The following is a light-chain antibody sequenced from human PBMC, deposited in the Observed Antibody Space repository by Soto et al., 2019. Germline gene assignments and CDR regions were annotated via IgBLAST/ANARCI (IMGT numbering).Light chain of an antibody. CDR2: DAS. Sequence: EIVLTQSPATLSLSPGERATLSCRASQSVSSYFAWYQQKPGQAPRLLIYDASNRATGIPARFSGSGSGTDFTLTLSSVEPEDLAVYYCQQRSNWPPDTFGPHTELEI. J-gene: IGKJ2*01. CDR3: QQRSNWPPDT. CDR1: QSVSSY. V-gene: IGKV3-11*01.